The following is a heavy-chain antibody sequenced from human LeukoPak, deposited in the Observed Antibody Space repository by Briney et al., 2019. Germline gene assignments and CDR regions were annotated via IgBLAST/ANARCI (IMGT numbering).Heavy chain of an antibody. CDR2: ISYRSSPI. D-gene: IGHD6-13*01. J-gene: IGHJ4*02. Sequence: GGSLRLSCTASGFTFSDCDMSWIRQAPGKGLEWVSSISYRSSPIYYADSVKGRFTISRDNAKNSLYLQMDSLRAGDTAVYYCARAYPPLRTAAAGDQWGQGTLVTVSS. CDR3: ARAYPPLRTAAAGDQ. CDR1: GFTFSDCD. V-gene: IGHV3-21*01.